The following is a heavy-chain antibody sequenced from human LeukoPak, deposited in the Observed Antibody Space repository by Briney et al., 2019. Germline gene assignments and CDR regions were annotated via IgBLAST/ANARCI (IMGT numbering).Heavy chain of an antibody. CDR3: ARDLGGDSSGYYF. Sequence: SGTLSLTCAVSGGSISSSNWWSWIRQPPGKGLEWIGEIYHSGSTNYNPSLKSRVTISADTSKNQFSLKLSSVTAADTAVYYCARDLGGDSSGYYFWGQGTLVTVSS. CDR2: IYHSGST. CDR1: GGSISSSNW. V-gene: IGHV4-4*02. D-gene: IGHD3-22*01. J-gene: IGHJ4*02.